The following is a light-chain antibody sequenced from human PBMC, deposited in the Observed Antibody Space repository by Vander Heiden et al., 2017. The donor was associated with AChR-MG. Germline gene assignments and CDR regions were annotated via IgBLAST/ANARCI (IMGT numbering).Light chain of an antibody. Sequence: QSVLTPPPSVSGAPGQRVPISCTGSSSNIGAGYDVHWYQQVPGTAPKLLIYANSNRPSGVPDRFSGSRSGTSASLAITGLQAEDEADYYCHSYDSSLSGSVFGGGTKLTVL. CDR2: ANS. CDR3: HSYDSSLSGSV. J-gene: IGLJ3*02. CDR1: SSNIGAGYD. V-gene: IGLV1-40*01.